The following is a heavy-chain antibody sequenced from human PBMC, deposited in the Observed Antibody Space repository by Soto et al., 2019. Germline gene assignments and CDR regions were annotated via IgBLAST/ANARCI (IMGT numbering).Heavy chain of an antibody. CDR3: ARTRSGQWLVRGRWFDP. J-gene: IGHJ5*02. V-gene: IGHV4-4*02. D-gene: IGHD6-19*01. Sequence: QVQLQESGPGLVKPSGTLSLTCAVSGGSISSSNWWSWVRQPPGKGLEWIGEIYHGGSTNYNPSLKSRVTISVDKSKNQFSLKLSSVTAADTAVYYCARTRSGQWLVRGRWFDPWGQGTLVTVSS. CDR2: IYHGGST. CDR1: GGSISSSNW.